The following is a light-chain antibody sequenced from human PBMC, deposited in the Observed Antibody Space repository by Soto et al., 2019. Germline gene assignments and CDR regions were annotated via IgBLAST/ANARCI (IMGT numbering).Light chain of an antibody. CDR2: DVS. J-gene: IGLJ1*01. Sequence: QSVLAQPASVSGSPGQSITISCTGTSNDVGHFNYVSWFQQHPGKAPKLLIFDVSNWPSGVSDRFSGSKSGNTASLTISGLQPEYEADYYCTSFTTSNTLVFGSGTKVTDL. CDR3: TSFTTSNTLV. V-gene: IGLV2-14*03. CDR1: SNDVGHFNY.